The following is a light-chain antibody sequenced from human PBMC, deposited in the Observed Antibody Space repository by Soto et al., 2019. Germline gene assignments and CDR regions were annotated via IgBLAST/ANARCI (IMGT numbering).Light chain of an antibody. Sequence: EIVLTQSPGTLSLSPGERATLSCRASQSVSSSSLAWYQQKPGQAPRLLIYGASSRATGIPDRFSASGSGTVFTLTISRLEPEVLAVFYCQQYGSSQYTFGQGTKLEIK. CDR1: QSVSSSS. CDR3: QQYGSSQYT. CDR2: GAS. V-gene: IGKV3-20*01. J-gene: IGKJ2*01.